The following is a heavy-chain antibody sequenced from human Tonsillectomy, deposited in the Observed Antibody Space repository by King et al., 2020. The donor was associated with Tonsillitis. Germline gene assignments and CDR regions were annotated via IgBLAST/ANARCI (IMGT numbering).Heavy chain of an antibody. V-gene: IGHV3-30*02. CDR2: IRYDGSNK. CDR1: GFTFSSYG. Sequence: VQLVESGGGVVQPGGSLRLSCAASGFTFSSYGMHWVRQAPGKGLEWVAFIRYDGSNKYYADSVKGRFTISRDNSKNTLYLQMNSLRAEDTAVYFLAKDLRGVAVAYGNWGQGTLVTVSS. D-gene: IGHD6-19*01. CDR3: AKDLRGVAVAYGN. J-gene: IGHJ4*02.